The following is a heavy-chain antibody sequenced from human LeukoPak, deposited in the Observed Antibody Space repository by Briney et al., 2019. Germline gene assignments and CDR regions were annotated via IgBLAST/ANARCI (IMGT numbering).Heavy chain of an antibody. J-gene: IGHJ4*02. CDR1: GYTFTSYD. Sequence: ASVSVSCTASGYTFTSYDINWGRQAPGQGLEWMGWMNPNSGNTGYAQKFQGRATMTRNTSISTAYMELSSLRSEDTAVYYCARGLYDFWSGYGYWGEGTLVTVSS. CDR3: ARGLYDFWSGYGY. D-gene: IGHD3-3*01. V-gene: IGHV1-8*01. CDR2: MNPNSGNT.